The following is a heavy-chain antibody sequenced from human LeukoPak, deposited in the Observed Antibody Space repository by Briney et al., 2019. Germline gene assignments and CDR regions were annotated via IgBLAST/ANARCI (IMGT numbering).Heavy chain of an antibody. CDR1: GFTFSSYG. CDR3: ANTGYSSGWRHFDY. D-gene: IGHD6-19*01. V-gene: IGHV3-30*02. J-gene: IGHJ4*02. Sequence: GGSLGLSCAASGFTFSSYGMHWVRQAPGKGLEWVAFIRYDGSNKYYADSVKGRFTISRDNSKNTLYLQMNSLRAEDTAVHYCANTGYSSGWRHFDYWGQGTLVTVSS. CDR2: IRYDGSNK.